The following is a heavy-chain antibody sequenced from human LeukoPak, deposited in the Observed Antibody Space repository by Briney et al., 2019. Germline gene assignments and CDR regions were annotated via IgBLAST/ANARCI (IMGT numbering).Heavy chain of an antibody. V-gene: IGHV4-30-2*01. J-gene: IGHJ3*02. D-gene: IGHD5-24*01. Sequence: PSQTLSLTCAVSGCSISSGGYSWSWIRQPQGKGLEWIGYIYHSGSTYYNPSLKSRVTISVDRSKNQFSLKLSSVAAADTAVYYCARTRIVMATMLPDAFDTWGQGTMVTVSS. CDR3: ARTRIVMATMLPDAFDT. CDR1: GCSISSGGYS. CDR2: IYHSGST.